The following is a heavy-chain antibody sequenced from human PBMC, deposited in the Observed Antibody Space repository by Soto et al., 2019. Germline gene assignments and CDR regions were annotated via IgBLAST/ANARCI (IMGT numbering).Heavy chain of an antibody. Sequence: QITLKESGPTLVKPTQTLTLTCTFSGFSLSTGGVGVGWIRQPPGKALEWLALIYWDDNKRYSPSLNSRLTITKDTSKNQVVLTMTNMDHVDTASYFCAHRIVTNNWFYPWGQGTLVTVSS. CDR2: IYWDDNK. CDR3: AHRIVTNNWFYP. V-gene: IGHV2-5*02. CDR1: GFSLSTGGVG. D-gene: IGHD1-1*01. J-gene: IGHJ5*02.